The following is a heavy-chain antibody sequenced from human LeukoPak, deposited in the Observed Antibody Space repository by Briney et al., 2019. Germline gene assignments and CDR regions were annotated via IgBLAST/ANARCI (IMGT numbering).Heavy chain of an antibody. Sequence: KPSETLSLTCTVSGGSMSNNYWSWIRQPSGKGMEWIGYVYYSGSADYNPSLKGRVAISVDTSRNQFSLRLSSVTAADTAVYFCARGGWSNDYWGPGTLVTVSS. CDR1: GGSMSNNY. D-gene: IGHD6-19*01. V-gene: IGHV4-59*08. CDR2: VYYSGSA. CDR3: ARGGWSNDY. J-gene: IGHJ4*02.